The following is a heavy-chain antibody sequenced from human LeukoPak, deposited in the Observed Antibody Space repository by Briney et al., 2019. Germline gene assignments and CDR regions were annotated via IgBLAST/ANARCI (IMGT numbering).Heavy chain of an antibody. CDR1: GYTFTDYY. J-gene: IGHJ4*02. Sequence: GASVKVSCKASGYTFTDYYVHWVRQAPGQGLEWMGGINPNSGGTNFAQKFQGRVTMTRDTSIRTVYLEMSSLRSDDTALYYCARAKYLDSWGQGTLVTVSS. CDR3: ARAKYLDS. CDR2: INPNSGGT. V-gene: IGHV1-2*02.